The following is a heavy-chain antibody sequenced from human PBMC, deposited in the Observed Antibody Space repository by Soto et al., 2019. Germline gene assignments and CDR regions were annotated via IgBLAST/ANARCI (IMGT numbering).Heavy chain of an antibody. CDR2: MNPNSGNT. J-gene: IGHJ4*02. D-gene: IGHD1-1*01. Sequence: QVQLVQSGAEVKKHGASVKVSCRASGYTFTSYDINWVRQATGQGLEWMGWMNPNSGNTGYAQKFQGRVTMTRNTSISTAYMELSSLRSEDTAVYYCARGPTWAGNVDYWGQGTLVTVSS. V-gene: IGHV1-8*01. CDR3: ARGPTWAGNVDY. CDR1: GYTFTSYD.